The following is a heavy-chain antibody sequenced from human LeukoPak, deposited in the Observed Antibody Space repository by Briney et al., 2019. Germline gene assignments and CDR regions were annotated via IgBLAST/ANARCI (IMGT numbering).Heavy chain of an antibody. CDR3: ARGQIRSERNYYDFWSGYYGGYYYYYMDV. J-gene: IGHJ6*03. CDR1: GYTFTGYY. V-gene: IGHV1-2*02. CDR2: INPSSGGT. D-gene: IGHD3-3*01. Sequence: ASVKVSCKASGYTFTGYYMHWVRQAPGQGLEWMGWINPSSGGTNYAQKFQGRVTMTRDTSIGTAYMELSRLRSDDTAVYYCARGQIRSERNYYDFWSGYYGGYYYYYMDVWGKGTTVTVSS.